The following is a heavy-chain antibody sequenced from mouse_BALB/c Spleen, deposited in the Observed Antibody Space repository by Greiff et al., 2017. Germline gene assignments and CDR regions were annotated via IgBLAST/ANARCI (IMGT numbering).Heavy chain of an antibody. D-gene: IGHD1-1*01. Sequence: VQLQESGAELMKPGASVKISCKATGYTFSSYWIEWVKQRPGHGLEWIGEILPGSGSTNYNEKFKGKATFTADTSSNTAYMQLSSLTSEDSAVYYCARRYYYGSRRGYYFDYWGQGTTLTVSS. V-gene: IGHV1-9*01. CDR2: ILPGSGST. J-gene: IGHJ2*01. CDR1: GYTFSSYW. CDR3: ARRYYYGSRRGYYFDY.